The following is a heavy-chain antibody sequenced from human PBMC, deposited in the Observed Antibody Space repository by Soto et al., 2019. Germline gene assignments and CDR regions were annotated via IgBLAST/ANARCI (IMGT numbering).Heavy chain of an antibody. D-gene: IGHD1-20*01. CDR2: ISWNSGSI. CDR3: AKAYNWNDGLCDY. J-gene: IGHJ4*02. V-gene: IGHV3-9*01. CDR1: GFTFDDYA. Sequence: GGSLRLSCAASGFTFDDYAMHWVRQAPGKGLEWVSGISWNSGSIGYADSVKGRFTISRDNAKNSLYLQMNSLRAEDTALYYCAKAYNWNDGLCDYWGQGTLVSVSS.